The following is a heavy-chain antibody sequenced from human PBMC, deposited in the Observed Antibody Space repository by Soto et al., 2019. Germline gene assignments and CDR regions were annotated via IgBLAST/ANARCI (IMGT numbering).Heavy chain of an antibody. CDR1: GGSISSYY. Sequence: SETLSLTCTVSGGSISSYYWSWIRQPPGKGLEWIGYIYYSGSTNCNPSLKSRVTISVDTSKNQFSLKLSSVTAADTAVYYCARDPRFRGHDAFDIWGQGTRVPVS. V-gene: IGHV4-59*01. CDR2: IYYSGST. J-gene: IGHJ3*02. D-gene: IGHD2-21*01. CDR3: ARDPRFRGHDAFDI.